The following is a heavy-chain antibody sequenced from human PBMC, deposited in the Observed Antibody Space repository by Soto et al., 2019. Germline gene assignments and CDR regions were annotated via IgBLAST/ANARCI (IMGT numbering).Heavy chain of an antibody. CDR2: ISVYNGHT. Sequence: ASVKVPCKALGYTFANYGISWVRQAPGQGLEWMGWISVYNGHTNYAQKFQGRVTMTTDTITRTAYMELRTLRYDDTAVYYCARVDGSSSGNWFDPWGQGTLVTSPQ. CDR1: GYTFANYG. D-gene: IGHD6-6*01. J-gene: IGHJ5*02. V-gene: IGHV1-18*01. CDR3: ARVDGSSSGNWFDP.